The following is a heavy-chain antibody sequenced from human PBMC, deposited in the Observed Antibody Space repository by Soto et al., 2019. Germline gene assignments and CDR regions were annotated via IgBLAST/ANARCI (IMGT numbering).Heavy chain of an antibody. CDR1: GGSFSSYY. CDR3: AGRDCSGTNCYYLDYYYMDV. CDR2: IYYSGST. D-gene: IGHD2-2*01. Sequence: QVQLQESGPGLVRPSETLSLTCTVSGGSFSSYYWTWIRQSPGKGLEWMGYIYYSGSTDYNPSLRGRLAISIVTSKNQFSLRLNSMTAADTAVYYCAGRDCSGTNCYYLDYYYMDVWGKGTTVTVSS. J-gene: IGHJ6*03. V-gene: IGHV4-59*08.